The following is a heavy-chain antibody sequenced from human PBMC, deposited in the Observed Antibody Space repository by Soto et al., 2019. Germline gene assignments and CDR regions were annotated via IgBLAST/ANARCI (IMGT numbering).Heavy chain of an antibody. V-gene: IGHV3-49*03. D-gene: IGHD5-18*01. J-gene: IGHJ4*02. Sequence: PGGSLRLSCTNSGFTFGDFAISWFRQAPGKGLEWVGFITSRAYGATTDFAASVKGRFTIPRDDSKSIAYLQMNSVKTDDTAMYYCTRNTDTAVHFDYWGQGTLVTVSS. CDR1: GFTFGDFA. CDR2: ITSRAYGATT. CDR3: TRNTDTAVHFDY.